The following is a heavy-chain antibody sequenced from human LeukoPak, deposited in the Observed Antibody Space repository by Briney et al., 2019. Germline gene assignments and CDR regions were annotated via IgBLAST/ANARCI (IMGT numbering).Heavy chain of an antibody. J-gene: IGHJ4*01. V-gene: IGHV3-15*01. D-gene: IGHD1-1*01. Sequence: PAGSLSLTCAASGFTFSNYWMSWVRQPPGKGLEWVGRINSKTDGTTTDSTVHVKGRFTISRDNSTNTLYLQMNSLKTEDTAVYYCTPPDAVGIDYSGEG. CDR1: GFTFSNYW. CDR2: INSKTDGTTT. CDR3: TPPDAVGIDY.